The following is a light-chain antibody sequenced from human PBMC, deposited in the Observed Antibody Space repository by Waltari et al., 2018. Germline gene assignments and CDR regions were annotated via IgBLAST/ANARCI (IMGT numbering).Light chain of an antibody. CDR1: SSDVGGYNF. CDR2: DVN. V-gene: IGLV2-8*01. Sequence: QSALTQPPPASGSPGQSVTISCTGTSSDVGGYNFVSWYQQHPGKAPKLMISDVNKRPSGVPDRFSGSKSGDTASLTVSGLQAEDEADYYCSSYAGSNTYVFGTGTRVTVL. CDR3: SSYAGSNTYV. J-gene: IGLJ1*01.